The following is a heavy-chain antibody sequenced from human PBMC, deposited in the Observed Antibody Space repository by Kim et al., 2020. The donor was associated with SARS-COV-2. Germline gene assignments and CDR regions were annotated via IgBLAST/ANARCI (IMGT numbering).Heavy chain of an antibody. V-gene: IGHV1-2*02. Sequence: ASVKVSCKASGYTFTDYHIHWVRQAPGQGLEWMGWINPNSGGTNYAQKFQGRVTMTRDTSISTPYMELSRLGSDDTAVYYCARSRFNWGLDYWGQGTLVT. CDR2: INPNSGGT. D-gene: IGHD7-27*01. J-gene: IGHJ4*02. CDR1: GYTFTDYH. CDR3: ARSRFNWGLDY.